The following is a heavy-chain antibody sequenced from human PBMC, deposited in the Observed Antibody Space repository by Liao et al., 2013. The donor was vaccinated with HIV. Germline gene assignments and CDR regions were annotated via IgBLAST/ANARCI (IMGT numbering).Heavy chain of an antibody. CDR3: ARGEVGVGATTRTAFDI. J-gene: IGHJ3*02. CDR2: IYTSGST. CDR1: GGSISSYY. Sequence: QVQLQESGPALVKPSETLSLTCTVSGGSISSYYWSWIRQPAGKGLEWIGRIYTSGSTNYNPSLKSRVTMSVDTSKNQFSLKLRSVTAADTAVYYCARGEVGVGATTRTAFDIWGQGTRVTVSS. V-gene: IGHV4-4*07. D-gene: IGHD1-26*01.